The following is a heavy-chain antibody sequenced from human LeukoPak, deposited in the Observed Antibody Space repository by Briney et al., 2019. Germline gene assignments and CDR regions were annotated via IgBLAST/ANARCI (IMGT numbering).Heavy chain of an antibody. CDR3: ARQDCSSTSCYGVY. J-gene: IGHJ4*02. V-gene: IGHV5-51*01. D-gene: IGHD2-2*01. CDR1: GYSFTSYW. CDR2: ISPGYDNP. Sequence: GESLKISCKGSGYSFTSYWIGWVRQMPGKGLGWMGIISPGYDNPRYSPSFQGPVTISADKSISTACLQWSSLKASDTAMYYCARQDCSSTSCYGVYWGQGTLVTVSS.